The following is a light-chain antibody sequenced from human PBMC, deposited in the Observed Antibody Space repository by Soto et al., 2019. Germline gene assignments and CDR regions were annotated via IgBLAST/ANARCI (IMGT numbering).Light chain of an antibody. CDR2: GAS. V-gene: IGKV3-20*01. Sequence: EIVLTQSPGTLSSSPGERATLSCRASQSVSSSYLAWYQQKPGQAPRLLIYGASSRVTGIPDRFSGSGSGTAFTLTISRLEPEDFAVYYCQQYGSSHLTFGPGTKVDI. CDR3: QQYGSSHLT. CDR1: QSVSSSY. J-gene: IGKJ3*01.